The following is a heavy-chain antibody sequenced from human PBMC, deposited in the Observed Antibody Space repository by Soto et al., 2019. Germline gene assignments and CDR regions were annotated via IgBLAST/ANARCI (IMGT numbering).Heavy chain of an antibody. V-gene: IGHV1-2*04. CDR2: INPNSGGT. CDR1: GYTFTGYY. Sequence: ASVKVSCKASGYTFTGYYMPWVRQAPGQGLEWMGWINPNSGGTNYAQKFQGWVTMTRDTSISTAYMELSRLRSDDTAVYYCARDMGCIHRLWYYFGMHVWGQGTTVTVS. CDR3: ARDMGCIHRLWYYFGMHV. D-gene: IGHD1-20*01. J-gene: IGHJ6*02.